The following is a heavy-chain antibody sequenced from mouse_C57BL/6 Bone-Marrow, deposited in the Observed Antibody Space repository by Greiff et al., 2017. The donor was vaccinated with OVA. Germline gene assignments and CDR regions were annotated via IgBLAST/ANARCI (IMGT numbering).Heavy chain of an antibody. Sequence: QVQLKESGAELVRPGASVKLSCKASGYTFTDYYINWVKQRPGQGLEWIARIYPGSGNTHYNEKFKGKATLTAEKSSSTAYMQLSSLTSEDSAVYFCARGVGSFAYWGQGTLVTVSA. V-gene: IGHV1-76*01. D-gene: IGHD1-1*01. CDR3: ARGVGSFAY. J-gene: IGHJ3*01. CDR2: IYPGSGNT. CDR1: GYTFTDYY.